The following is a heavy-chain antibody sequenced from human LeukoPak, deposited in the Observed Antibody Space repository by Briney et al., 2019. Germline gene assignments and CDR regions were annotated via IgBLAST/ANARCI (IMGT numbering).Heavy chain of an antibody. CDR3: ARDDVTTVTIDS. Sequence: ASVMVSCKASGYTFTGYYMHWVRQAPGQGLEWMGWINPNSGGTNYAQKFQGRVTMTRDTSISTAYMELSRLRSDDTAVYYCARDDVTTVTIDSWGQGTLVTVSS. D-gene: IGHD4-11*01. J-gene: IGHJ4*02. V-gene: IGHV1-2*02. CDR2: INPNSGGT. CDR1: GYTFTGYY.